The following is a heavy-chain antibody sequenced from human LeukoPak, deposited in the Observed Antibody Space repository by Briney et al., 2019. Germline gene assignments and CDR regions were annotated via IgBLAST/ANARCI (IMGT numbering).Heavy chain of an antibody. J-gene: IGHJ4*02. CDR3: ASTLGAIGHY. CDR2: ISYDGSNK. CDR1: GFTFSSYG. Sequence: GGSLRLSCAASGFTFSSYGMHWVRQAPGKGLEWVAVISYDGSNKYYADSVKGRFTISRDNSKNTLYLQMNSLRAEDTAVYYCASTLGAIGHYWGQGTLVTVSS. V-gene: IGHV3-30*03. D-gene: IGHD1-26*01.